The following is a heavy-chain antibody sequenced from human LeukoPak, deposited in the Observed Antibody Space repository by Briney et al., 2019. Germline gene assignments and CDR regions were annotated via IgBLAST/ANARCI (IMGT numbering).Heavy chain of an antibody. Sequence: GGSLRLSCAASGFTFSNYAMNWVRQGPGKGLVWVSGINWNGGTTGYADSVRGRFTISRDNAKNSLYLQMNSLRAEDTALYYCARDKHYYDSSNYVWGQGTLVTVSS. J-gene: IGHJ4*02. CDR1: GFTFSNYA. V-gene: IGHV3-20*04. CDR3: ARDKHYYDSSNYV. CDR2: INWNGGTT. D-gene: IGHD3-22*01.